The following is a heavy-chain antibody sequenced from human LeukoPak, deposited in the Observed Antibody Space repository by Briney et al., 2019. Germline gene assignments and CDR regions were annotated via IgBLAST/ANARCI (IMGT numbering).Heavy chain of an antibody. D-gene: IGHD2-2*02. CDR1: GGSISSGGYY. Sequence: SQTLSLTCTVSGGSISSGGYYWSWIRQPPGTGLEWIGEINHSGSTNYNPSLKSRVTISVDTSKNQFSLKLSSVTAADTAVYYCARESGSYCSSTSCYMRDYYYGMDVWGQGTTVTVSS. CDR2: INHSGST. J-gene: IGHJ6*02. CDR3: ARESGSYCSSTSCYMRDYYYGMDV. V-gene: IGHV4-30-2*01.